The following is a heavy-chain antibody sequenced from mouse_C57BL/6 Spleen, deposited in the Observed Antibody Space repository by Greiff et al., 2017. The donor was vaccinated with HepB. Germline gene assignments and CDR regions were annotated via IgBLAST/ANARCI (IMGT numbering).Heavy chain of an antibody. CDR3: ARGLTQEDYFDY. V-gene: IGHV1-55*01. Sequence: QVHVKQPGAELVKPGASVKMSCKASGYTFTSYWITWVKQRPGQGLEWIGDIYPGSGSTNYNEKFKSKATLTVDTSSSTAYMQLSSLTSEDSAVYYCARGLTQEDYFDYWGQGTTLTVSS. CDR1: GYTFTSYW. CDR2: IYPGSGST. D-gene: IGHD3-2*02. J-gene: IGHJ2*01.